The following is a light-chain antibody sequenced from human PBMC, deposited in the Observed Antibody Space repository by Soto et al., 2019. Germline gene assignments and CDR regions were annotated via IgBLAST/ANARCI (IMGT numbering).Light chain of an antibody. CDR2: KAS. CDR3: QQYNSYWT. V-gene: IGKV1-5*03. J-gene: IGKJ1*01. CDR1: QSISGW. Sequence: DIQMTQSPSTLSASVGDRVTITCRASQSISGWLAWYQQKPGKAPNLLIYKASSLEGGVPSRFSGSGSGTEFTLTISSLQPDDFATYYCQQYNSYWTLGQGTKVDIK.